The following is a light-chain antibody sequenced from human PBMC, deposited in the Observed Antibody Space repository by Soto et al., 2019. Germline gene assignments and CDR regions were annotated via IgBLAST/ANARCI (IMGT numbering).Light chain of an antibody. CDR3: SSYTSSSTQV. CDR1: SSDVGGYNY. J-gene: IGLJ2*01. CDR2: DVS. Sequence: QSALTQPASVSGSPGQSITISCTGTSSDVGGYNYVSWYQQHPGKAPKLMIYDVSNRPSGVSNRFSGSKSGNTASLPISGLQAEDEADYYCSSYTSSSTQVFGGGTKLTVL. V-gene: IGLV2-14*01.